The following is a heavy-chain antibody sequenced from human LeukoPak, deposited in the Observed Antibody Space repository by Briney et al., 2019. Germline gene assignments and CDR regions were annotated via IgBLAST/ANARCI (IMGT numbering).Heavy chain of an antibody. D-gene: IGHD4-17*01. CDR1: GFTFSSYW. J-gene: IGHJ3*02. V-gene: IGHV3-7*01. CDR2: IKQDGKGK. CDR3: AKEDGDYGAFDI. Sequence: GGSLGLSCAASGFTFSSYWMSWVRQAPGKGLEWVANIKQDGKGKYYLDSVKGRFTISRDNSKNTLYLQMNSLRAEDTAVYYCAKEDGDYGAFDIWGQGTMVTVSS.